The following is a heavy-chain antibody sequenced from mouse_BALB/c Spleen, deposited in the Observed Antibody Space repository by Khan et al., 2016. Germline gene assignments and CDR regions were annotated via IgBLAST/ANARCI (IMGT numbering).Heavy chain of an antibody. Sequence: VQLQESGAELVRPGSSVKISCKASGYAFSSYWMDWVKQRPGQGLEWIGQIYPGDGDTKYNGDFKGKATLTADKSSSTAYMQLSSLTSEDSAVYFCARYGTHYFDYWGQGTTLTVSS. CDR2: IYPGDGDT. CDR1: GYAFSSYW. CDR3: ARYGTHYFDY. V-gene: IGHV1-80*01. D-gene: IGHD1-1*01. J-gene: IGHJ2*01.